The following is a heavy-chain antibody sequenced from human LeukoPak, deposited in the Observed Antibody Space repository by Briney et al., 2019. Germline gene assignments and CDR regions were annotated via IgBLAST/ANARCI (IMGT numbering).Heavy chain of an antibody. Sequence: GGSLRLSCVASRFTASSYWMSWVRQAPGKGLEWVANIKQDGSEKYYVDSVKGRFTISRDNAKNSLYLQMNSLRAEDTAVYYCARALGYSSGCGDYWGQGTLVTVSS. V-gene: IGHV3-7*01. CDR3: ARALGYSSGCGDY. CDR1: RFTASSYW. CDR2: IKQDGSEK. J-gene: IGHJ4*02. D-gene: IGHD6-19*01.